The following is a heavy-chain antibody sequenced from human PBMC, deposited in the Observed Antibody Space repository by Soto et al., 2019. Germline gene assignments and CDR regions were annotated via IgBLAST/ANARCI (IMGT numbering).Heavy chain of an antibody. Sequence: QVQLVESGGGVVQPGRSLRLSCAASGFTFSSYGMHWVRQAPGKGLEWVAVISYDGSNKYYADSVKGRFTISRDNSKNTLYLQMNSLRAEDTAVYYCAKGIRYYGSGSYYSWGQGTLVTVSS. CDR1: GFTFSSYG. V-gene: IGHV3-30*18. CDR3: AKGIRYYGSGSYYS. D-gene: IGHD3-10*01. CDR2: ISYDGSNK. J-gene: IGHJ4*02.